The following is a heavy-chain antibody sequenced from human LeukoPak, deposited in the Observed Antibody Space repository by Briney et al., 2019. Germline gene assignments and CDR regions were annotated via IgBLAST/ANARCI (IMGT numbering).Heavy chain of an antibody. CDR2: IYYSGST. D-gene: IGHD4-17*01. J-gene: IGHJ4*02. CDR1: GGSISSGDYY. V-gene: IGHV4-30-4*01. CDR3: AREAYGDYVVY. Sequence: PSETLSLTCTVSGGSISSGDYYWSWIRQPPGKGLEWIGYIYYSGSTYYNPSLKSRVTISVDTSKNQFSLKLSSVTAADTAVYYRAREAYGDYVVYWGQGTLVTVSS.